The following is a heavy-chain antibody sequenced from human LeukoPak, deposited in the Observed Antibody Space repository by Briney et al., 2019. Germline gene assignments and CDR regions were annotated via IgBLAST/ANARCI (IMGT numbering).Heavy chain of an antibody. CDR1: GGSISSYY. CDR3: AREGYSGSYYYYYYYMDV. J-gene: IGHJ6*03. V-gene: IGHV4-59*01. CDR2: IYYSGST. Sequence: PSETLSLTCTVSGGSISSYYWSWIRQPPGKGLEWIGYIYYSGSTNYNPSLKSRVTISVDTSKNQFSLKLSSVTAADTAVYYCAREGYSGSYYYYYYYMDVWGKGTTVTVSS. D-gene: IGHD1-26*01.